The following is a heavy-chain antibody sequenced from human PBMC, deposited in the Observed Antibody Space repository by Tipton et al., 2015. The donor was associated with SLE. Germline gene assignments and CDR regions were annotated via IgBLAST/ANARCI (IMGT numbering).Heavy chain of an antibody. Sequence: TLSLTCTVSGASISSSSYYWGWIRQPPGKGLEWLGQITHSGITDYYPSLKSRVTISVDTSKNQFSLKLGSVTAADTAVYYCARGISRSYQHFFDYWGQGTLVTVSS. J-gene: IGHJ4*02. D-gene: IGHD3-10*01. CDR3: ARGISRSYQHFFDY. CDR2: ITHSGIT. CDR1: GASISSSSYY. V-gene: IGHV4-39*07.